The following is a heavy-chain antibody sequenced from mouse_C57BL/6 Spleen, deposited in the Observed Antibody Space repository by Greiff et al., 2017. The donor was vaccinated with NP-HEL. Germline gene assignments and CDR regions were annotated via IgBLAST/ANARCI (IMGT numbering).Heavy chain of an antibody. V-gene: IGHV1-64*01. Sequence: QVQLQQSGAELVKPGASVKLSCKASGYTFTSYWMHWVKQRPGQGLEWIGMIHPNSGSTNYNEKFKSKATLTVDKSSSTAYMQLSSLTSEDSAVYYCARYYYGSFYWYFDVWGTGTTVTVSS. D-gene: IGHD1-1*01. CDR1: GYTFTSYW. CDR3: ARYYYGSFYWYFDV. CDR2: IHPNSGST. J-gene: IGHJ1*03.